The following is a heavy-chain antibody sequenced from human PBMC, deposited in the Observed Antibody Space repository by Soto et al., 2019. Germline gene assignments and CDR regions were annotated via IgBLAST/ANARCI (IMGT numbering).Heavy chain of an antibody. CDR1: GYTFTSYA. Sequence: GASVKVSCKXSGYTFTSYAMNWVRQAPGQGLEWMGWINTNTGNPTYAQGFTGRFVFSLDTSVSTAYLQICSLKAEDTAVYYCAREGSMTYYYYGMDVWGQGTTVTVSS. CDR2: INTNTGNP. CDR3: AREGSMTYYYYGMDV. V-gene: IGHV7-4-1*01. J-gene: IGHJ6*02. D-gene: IGHD2-15*01.